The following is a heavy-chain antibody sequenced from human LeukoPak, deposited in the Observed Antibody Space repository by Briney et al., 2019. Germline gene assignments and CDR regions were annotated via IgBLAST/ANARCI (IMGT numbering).Heavy chain of an antibody. CDR3: ARGYYYYMDV. J-gene: IGHJ6*03. CDR2: INPNSGGT. V-gene: IGHV1-2*02. CDR1: GYTFTGYN. Sequence: ASVKVSCRASGYTFTGYNMHWVRQAPGQGLEWMGWINPNSGGTNYAQKFQGRVTMTRDTSISAAYMELSRLRSDDTAVYYCARGYYYYMDVWGKGTTVTVSS.